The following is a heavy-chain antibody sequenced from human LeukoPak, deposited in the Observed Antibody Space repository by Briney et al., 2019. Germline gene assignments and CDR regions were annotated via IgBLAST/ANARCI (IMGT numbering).Heavy chain of an antibody. J-gene: IGHJ6*03. CDR3: ARHLISYDSTEDYYYMDV. CDR2: IYYSGST. D-gene: IGHD3-22*01. CDR1: GGSISSYY. V-gene: IGHV4-59*08. Sequence: PSETLSLTCTVSGGSISSYYWSWIRQPPGKGLEWIGYIYYSGSTNYNPSLKSRVTISVDTSKNQFSLKLSSVTAADTAVYYCARHLISYDSTEDYYYMDVWGKGTTVIVSS.